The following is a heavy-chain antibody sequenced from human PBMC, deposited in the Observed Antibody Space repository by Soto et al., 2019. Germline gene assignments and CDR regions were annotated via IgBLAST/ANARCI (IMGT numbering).Heavy chain of an antibody. CDR1: GFRFKSFV. V-gene: IGHV3-30*19. D-gene: IGHD3-16*01. Sequence: QVQLVESGGGVVQPGTSLRLSCAASGFRFKSFVMHWVRQAPGKGLEWVAFTSYDGNNKDYGDSVKGRFTVSRDNSQNTLHLQMDFLRPEDTGLYYCARWGTTGGFDLWGQGTLVSVSS. CDR2: TSYDGNNK. J-gene: IGHJ4*02. CDR3: ARWGTTGGFDL.